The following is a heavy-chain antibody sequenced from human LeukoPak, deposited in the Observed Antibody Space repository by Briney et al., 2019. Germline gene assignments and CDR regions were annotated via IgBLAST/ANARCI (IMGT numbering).Heavy chain of an antibody. CDR1: GFTFSSYA. CDR2: ISGSGGST. D-gene: IGHD3-10*01. Sequence: GGSLRLSCAASGFTFSSYAMSWVRQAPGKGLEWVSAISGSGGSTYYADSVKGRFTISRDNSKNTLYLQMNSLRAEDTAVYYCAKDQVYYGSGSCFDYWGRGTLVTVSS. J-gene: IGHJ4*02. V-gene: IGHV3-23*01. CDR3: AKDQVYYGSGSCFDY.